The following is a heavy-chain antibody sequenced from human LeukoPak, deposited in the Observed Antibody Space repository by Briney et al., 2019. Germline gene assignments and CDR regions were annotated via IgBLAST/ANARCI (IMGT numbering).Heavy chain of an antibody. Sequence: PGGSLRLSCAACGFTFSNYGMHWVRQVPGKGLEWVAFIRYDGSNKYYADSVKGRFTISRDNSKNTLYLQMNSLRPEDTAVYYCAKDQLAYSSSGYYYMDVWGKGTTVTVSS. V-gene: IGHV3-30*02. J-gene: IGHJ6*03. CDR1: GFTFSNYG. CDR3: AKDQLAYSSSGYYYMDV. CDR2: IRYDGSNK. D-gene: IGHD6-6*01.